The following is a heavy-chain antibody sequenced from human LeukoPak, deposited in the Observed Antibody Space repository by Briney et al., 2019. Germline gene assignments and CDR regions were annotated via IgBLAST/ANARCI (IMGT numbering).Heavy chain of an antibody. J-gene: IGHJ4*02. CDR3: ARLAKVESRSLAHYFDS. Sequence: PSETLSLTCTVSGASISPDYWSWIRQPPGKGLEFIGYVYYTGGTNYNPSLKSRVTISVDTSKNQFSQKLISVTAADTAVYRCARLAKVESRSLAHYFDSWGQGALVTVSS. D-gene: IGHD1-26*01. V-gene: IGHV4-59*01. CDR1: GASISPDY. CDR2: VYYTGGT.